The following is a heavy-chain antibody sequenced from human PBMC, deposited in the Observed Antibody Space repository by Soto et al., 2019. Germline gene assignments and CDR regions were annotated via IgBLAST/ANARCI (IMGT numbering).Heavy chain of an antibody. CDR1: GYSFIDYY. V-gene: IGHV1-2*02. Sequence: QVQLVQSGAEVKKPGASVKVSCKASGYSFIDYYINWVRQAPGQGLEWMGWINPNNGGTDYAQKFEGRVTLTRDMSINTVYMDLSRLRSDDTAIYYCAPINWNYGRWFDPWGQGTLVTVSS. CDR3: APINWNYGRWFDP. J-gene: IGHJ5*02. D-gene: IGHD1-7*01. CDR2: INPNNGGT.